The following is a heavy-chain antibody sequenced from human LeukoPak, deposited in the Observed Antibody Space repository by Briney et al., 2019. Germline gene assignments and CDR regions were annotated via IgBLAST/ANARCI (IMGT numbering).Heavy chain of an antibody. D-gene: IGHD5-18*01. J-gene: IGHJ4*02. CDR1: GFTFSRYW. CDR3: ARVGRYGVDY. Sequence: GGSLRLSCVASGFTFSRYWMHWVRQAPGKGLVWVSRIKSDGSSISYADSVKGRFTISRDNAKNSLYLQMNSLRVEDTAVYYCARVGRYGVDYWGQGTLVTVSS. CDR2: IKSDGSSI. V-gene: IGHV3-74*01.